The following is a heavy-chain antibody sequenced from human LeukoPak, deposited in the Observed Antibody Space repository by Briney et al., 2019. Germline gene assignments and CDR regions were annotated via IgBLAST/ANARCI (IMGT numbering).Heavy chain of an antibody. J-gene: IGHJ4*02. CDR3: APHRDGSYPFDY. CDR1: GGSISSSN. V-gene: IGHV3-30-3*01. CDR2: ISYDGSKK. Sequence: PSGTLSLTCAVSGGSISSSNWWSWVRQAPGKGLEWVAVISYDGSKKYYADSVKGRFTISRDNAKNLLYLQMNSLRDEDTAVYYCAPHRDGSYPFDYWGQGTLVTVSS. D-gene: IGHD1-26*01.